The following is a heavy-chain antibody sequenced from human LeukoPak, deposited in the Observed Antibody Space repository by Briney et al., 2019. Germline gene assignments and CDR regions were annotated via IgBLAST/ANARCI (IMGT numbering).Heavy chain of an antibody. CDR2: IGGNGVTT. V-gene: IGHV3-23*01. Sequence: GGSLRLSCAASGFTFNTYAMHWVRQAPGKGLEWVSIIGGNGVTTFYADSVKGRFTLSRDNSKNTVFLQMNSLRAEDTAIYYCAKKMGGSTDPTKFDYWGQGTLVTVSS. CDR1: GFTFNTYA. CDR3: AKKMGGSTDPTKFDY. J-gene: IGHJ4*02. D-gene: IGHD1-26*01.